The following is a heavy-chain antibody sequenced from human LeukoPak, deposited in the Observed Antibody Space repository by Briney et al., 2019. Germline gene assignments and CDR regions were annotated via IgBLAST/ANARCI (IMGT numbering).Heavy chain of an antibody. CDR2: IWYDGSIK. CDR1: GFTFSNYA. V-gene: IGHV3-33*08. CDR3: ARAVGPFDI. D-gene: IGHD3-16*01. J-gene: IGHJ3*02. Sequence: GGSLRLSCTASGFTFSNYAMHWVCQAPGKGLEWVAVIWYDGSIKYYADSVKGRFTISRDNSKNTLYLQMNSLRAEDTAVYYCARAVGPFDIWGQGTIVIVSS.